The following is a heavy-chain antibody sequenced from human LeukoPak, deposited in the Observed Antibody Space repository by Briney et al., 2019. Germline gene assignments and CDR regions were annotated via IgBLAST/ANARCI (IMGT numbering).Heavy chain of an antibody. J-gene: IGHJ4*02. D-gene: IGHD2-15*01. CDR1: GGSFSNFA. CDR3: ARHLLSSTPEPFDY. CDR2: IIRIFGTA. V-gene: IGHV1-69*13. Sequence: ASVKVSCKSSGGSFSNFAINWVRQAPGQGLEWMGGIIRIFGTADYAQKFQDRVTIIADESTNTAYMELSSLRSEDTAVYYCARHLLSSTPEPFDYWGQGTLVTVSS.